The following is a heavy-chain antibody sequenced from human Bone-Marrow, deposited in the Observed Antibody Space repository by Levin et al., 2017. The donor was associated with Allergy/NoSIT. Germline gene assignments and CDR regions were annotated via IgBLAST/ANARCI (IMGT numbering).Heavy chain of an antibody. V-gene: IGHV4-38-2*02. CDR1: GHSISSDYH. CDR3: ARGLSVAATPHYYDS. CDR2: IHHSGSA. D-gene: IGHD2-15*01. J-gene: IGHJ4*02. Sequence: GSLRLSCNVSGHSISSDYHWAWIRQSPGKGLDWIGTIHHSGSAYYNPFLQSRVIISVDTSKNQFSLKMSSVTATDTAVYFCARGLSVAATPHYYDSWGQGSLVTVSS.